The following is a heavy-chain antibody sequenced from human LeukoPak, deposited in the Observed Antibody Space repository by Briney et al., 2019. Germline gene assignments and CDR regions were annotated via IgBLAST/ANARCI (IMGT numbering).Heavy chain of an antibody. CDR2: ISYDGSNK. CDR3: ARDKKLFGVVTLNGLDY. Sequence: GSLRLSCAASGFTFSSYAMHWVRQAPGKGLEWVAVISYDGSNKYYADSVKGRFTISRDNSKNTLYLRMNSLRAEDTAVYYCARDKKLFGVVTLNGLDYWGQGTLVTVSS. V-gene: IGHV3-30-3*01. CDR1: GFTFSSYA. D-gene: IGHD3-3*01. J-gene: IGHJ4*02.